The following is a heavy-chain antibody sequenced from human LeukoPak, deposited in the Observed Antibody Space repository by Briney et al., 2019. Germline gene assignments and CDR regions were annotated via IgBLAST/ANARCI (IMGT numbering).Heavy chain of an antibody. CDR1: GDSISNNSYY. CDR2: IHYSGST. Sequence: SETLSLTCTVSGDSISNNSYYWGWIRQPPGKGLEWIGRIHYSGSTYYNPSLKSRVTISVDTSKNQFFLKLSSVTAADTAVYYCARLVVASAPWFDSWGQGTLVTVSS. J-gene: IGHJ5*01. CDR3: ARLVVASAPWFDS. V-gene: IGHV4-39*01. D-gene: IGHD2-21*01.